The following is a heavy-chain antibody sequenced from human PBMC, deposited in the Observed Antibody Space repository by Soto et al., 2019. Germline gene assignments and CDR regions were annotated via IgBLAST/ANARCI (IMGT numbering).Heavy chain of an antibody. CDR2: INPNSGGT. J-gene: IGHJ6*02. V-gene: IGHV1-2*04. D-gene: IGHD4-17*01. CDR3: ARDRAVTTFPYYYYGMDV. CDR1: GYTFTGYY. Sequence: QVQLVQSGAEVKKPGASVKVSCKASGYTFTGYYMHWVRQAPGQGLEWMGWINPNSGGTNYAQKFRGWVTMTRDTSISTAYMELSRLRSDDTAVYYCARDRAVTTFPYYYYGMDVWGQGTTVTVSS.